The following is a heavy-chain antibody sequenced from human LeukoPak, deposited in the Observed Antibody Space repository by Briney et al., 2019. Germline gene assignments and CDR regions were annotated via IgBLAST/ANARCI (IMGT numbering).Heavy chain of an antibody. J-gene: IGHJ3*02. CDR3: ARYDFWSGFSAFDI. CDR2: IIPILGIA. V-gene: IGHV1-69*04. D-gene: IGHD3-3*01. Sequence: SVKVSCKASGGTFSSYAISWVRQAPGQGLEWMGRIIPILGIANYAQKFEGRVTITADKSTSTAYMELSSLRSEDTAVYYCARYDFWSGFSAFDIWGQGTMVTVSS. CDR1: GGTFSSYA.